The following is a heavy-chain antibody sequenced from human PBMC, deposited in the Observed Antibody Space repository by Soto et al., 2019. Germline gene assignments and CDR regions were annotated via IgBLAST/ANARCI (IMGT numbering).Heavy chain of an antibody. V-gene: IGHV3-23*01. CDR3: EKRISPSGNGWDL. CDR1: GFTFSSYA. Sequence: GGSLRLSCAGSGFTFSSYAMTWVRQAPGKGLEWVSSITISGGTAYYTDSVKGRFTISRDDSRSTVFLQMNNLRAEDTALYYCEKRISPSGNGWDLWGQGTLVTVSS. J-gene: IGHJ5*02. D-gene: IGHD6-13*01. CDR2: ITISGGTA.